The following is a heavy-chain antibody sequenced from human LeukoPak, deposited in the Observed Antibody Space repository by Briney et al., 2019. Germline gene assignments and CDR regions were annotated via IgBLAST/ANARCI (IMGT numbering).Heavy chain of an antibody. V-gene: IGHV4-61*01. J-gene: IGHJ2*01. Sequence: PSETLSLTCTVSGGSVNSGSYYWNWIRQPPGKGLEWIVYIYYSGSTNYNPSLKSRVTISVDTSKNQFSLKLSSVTAADTAVYYCARGSSSGYYWYFDLWGRGTLVTVSS. D-gene: IGHD6-19*01. CDR1: GGSVNSGSYY. CDR2: IYYSGST. CDR3: ARGSSSGYYWYFDL.